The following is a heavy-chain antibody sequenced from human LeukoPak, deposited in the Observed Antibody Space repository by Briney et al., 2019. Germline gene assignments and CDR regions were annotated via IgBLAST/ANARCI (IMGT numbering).Heavy chain of an antibody. CDR3: ARDPFPDYYGSGSYYSTNEDYYYGMDV. D-gene: IGHD3-10*01. CDR1: GGSFSGYY. J-gene: IGHJ6*02. CDR2: INHSGST. V-gene: IGHV4-34*01. Sequence: PSETLSLTCAVYGGSFSGYYWSWIRQPPGKGLEWIGEINHSGSTNYNPSLKSRVTISVDTSKNQFSLKLSSVTAADTAVYYCARDPFPDYYGSGSYYSTNEDYYYGMDVWGQGTTVTVSS.